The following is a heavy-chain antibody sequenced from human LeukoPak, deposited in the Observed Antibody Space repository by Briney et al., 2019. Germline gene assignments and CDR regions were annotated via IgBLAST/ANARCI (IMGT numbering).Heavy chain of an antibody. Sequence: SETLSLTCTVSGGSIGNYYWSWLRQPPGKGLEWIGYIYFSGTTNINPSLKSRATISVDMSKNQFSLKLSSVTAADTAVYYCAREDPQTTVPEGLDVWGQGTTVTVSS. D-gene: IGHD4-17*01. CDR3: AREDPQTTVPEGLDV. J-gene: IGHJ6*02. CDR1: GGSIGNYY. CDR2: IYFSGTT. V-gene: IGHV4-59*01.